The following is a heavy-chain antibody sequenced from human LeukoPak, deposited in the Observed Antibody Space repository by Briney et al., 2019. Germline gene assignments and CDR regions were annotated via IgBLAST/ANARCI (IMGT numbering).Heavy chain of an antibody. CDR2: IYYSGST. CDR1: GGSISSYY. CDR3: ARYLYDAGPFYL. J-gene: IGHJ4*02. V-gene: IGHV4-59*08. Sequence: SETLSLTCTVSGGSISSYYWNWIRQPPGKGLEWIGYIYYSGSTNYNPSLKSRVITSMDTSTNKFSLKVTSVTAADTAVYYCARYLYDAGPFYLWGQGTLVTVSS. D-gene: IGHD3-10*01.